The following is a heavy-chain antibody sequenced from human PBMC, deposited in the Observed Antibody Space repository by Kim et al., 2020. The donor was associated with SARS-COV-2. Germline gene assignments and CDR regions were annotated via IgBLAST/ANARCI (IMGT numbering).Heavy chain of an antibody. CDR3: ARGDPSRYYYYGMDV. Sequence: PSLKSRVTISVDTSKNQFSLKLSSVTAADTAVYYCARGDPSRYYYYGMDVWGQGTTVTVSS. J-gene: IGHJ6*02. D-gene: IGHD6-6*01. V-gene: IGHV4-59*09.